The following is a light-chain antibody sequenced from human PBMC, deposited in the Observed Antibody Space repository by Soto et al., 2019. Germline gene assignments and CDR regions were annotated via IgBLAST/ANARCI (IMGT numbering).Light chain of an antibody. CDR2: EVS. CDR1: SNYIACFYY. CDR3: SSNTRTYPRV. V-gene: IGLV2-18*02. Sequence: QSALTQPPSVSGSPGQSVTISCTGSSNYIACFYYISWYQQHPGTAPKLIIFEVSNRPSGVPDRFSGSQSGNTASLIISGLDAEDEADYYCSSNTRTYPRVFGGGTKLTVL. J-gene: IGLJ2*01.